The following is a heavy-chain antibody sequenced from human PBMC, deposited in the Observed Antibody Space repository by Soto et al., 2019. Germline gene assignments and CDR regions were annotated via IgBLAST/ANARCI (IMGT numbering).Heavy chain of an antibody. J-gene: IGHJ3*02. Sequence: GGSLRLSCAASGFTFRNYSMNWVRPAPGKGLEWVSYISSSSSTIYYADSVKGRFTISRDNAKNSLYLQMNSLRAEDTAVYYCARDLGYCSSTSCYGRSGAFDIWGQGTMVTVSS. CDR1: GFTFRNYS. CDR3: ARDLGYCSSTSCYGRSGAFDI. CDR2: ISSSSSTI. V-gene: IGHV3-48*01. D-gene: IGHD2-2*01.